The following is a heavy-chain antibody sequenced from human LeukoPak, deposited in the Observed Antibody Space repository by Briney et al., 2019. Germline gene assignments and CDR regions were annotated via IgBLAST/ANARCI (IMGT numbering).Heavy chain of an antibody. D-gene: IGHD3-16*02. Sequence: GGSLRLSCAASGFTFSDSAMSWVRQAPGKGLEWVSLISFSGGNTYYADSVKGRFTISRDNSKDTVYLQMNSLRAEDTAIYYCARDIELSTWGLGTMVTVSS. V-gene: IGHV3-23*01. J-gene: IGHJ3*01. CDR1: GFTFSDSA. CDR2: ISFSGGNT. CDR3: ARDIELST.